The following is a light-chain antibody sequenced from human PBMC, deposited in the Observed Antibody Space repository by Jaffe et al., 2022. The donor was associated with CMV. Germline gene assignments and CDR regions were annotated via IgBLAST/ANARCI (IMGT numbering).Light chain of an antibody. V-gene: IGLV1-47*01. J-gene: IGLJ2*01. CDR1: SSNIGSNY. Sequence: QSGLTQPPSASGTPGQRVTISCSGGSSNIGSNYVYWYQQFPGTAPKLLINKNNLRPSGVPDRFSGSKFGASASLAISGLRSDDEAEYYCAAWDDSLSGVVFGGGTKLTVL. CDR2: KNN. CDR3: AAWDDSLSGVV.